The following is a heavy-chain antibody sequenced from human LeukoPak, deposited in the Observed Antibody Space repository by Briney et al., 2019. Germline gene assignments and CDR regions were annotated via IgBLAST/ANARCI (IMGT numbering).Heavy chain of an antibody. V-gene: IGHV4-31*03. CDR2: IYGSGST. D-gene: IGHD2-15*01. J-gene: IGHJ4*02. CDR1: GGSISSGGYY. CDR3: ARWGFTRYCSGGSCYGGDY. Sequence: SENLSLTCTVSGGSISSGGYYWSWIRQHPGKGLEWIGFIYGSGSTYYKSSLKSRVTISVDTSKNQFSLKLTSVTAADTAVYYCARWGFTRYCSGGSCYGGDYWGQGTLVTVSS.